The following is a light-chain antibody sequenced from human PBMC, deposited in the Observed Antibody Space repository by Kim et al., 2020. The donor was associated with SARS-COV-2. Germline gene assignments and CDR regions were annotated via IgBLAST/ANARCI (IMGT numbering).Light chain of an antibody. CDR3: QHAGRLPWA. CDR2: AAS. Sequence: QMTQSPSSVSASVGDRVTITCRASQDISHWLAWYQQKPGKAPKLLIYAASGLQGGVPRRFSGSGSGTDFTLTISSLQPEDFAIYYCQHAGRLPWAFGPGTKVDIK. J-gene: IGKJ1*01. V-gene: IGKV1-12*01. CDR1: QDISHW.